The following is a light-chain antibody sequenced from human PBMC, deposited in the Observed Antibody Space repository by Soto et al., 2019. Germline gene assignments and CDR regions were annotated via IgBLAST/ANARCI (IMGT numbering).Light chain of an antibody. CDR1: QSVSSNY. V-gene: IGKV3-20*01. Sequence: EIVLTQSQGTLSLSPGERATLSCRASQSVSSNYLAWYQQRPGQAPRLLIFGASYRAAGIPDRFSGSGSGTDFILTISRLEPEDFAVYYCQHYGSSPPEFTFGPGTKVDSK. CDR2: GAS. CDR3: QHYGSSPPEFT. J-gene: IGKJ3*01.